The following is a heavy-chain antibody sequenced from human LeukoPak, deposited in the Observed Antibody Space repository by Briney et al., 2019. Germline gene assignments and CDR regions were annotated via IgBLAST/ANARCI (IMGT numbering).Heavy chain of an antibody. CDR3: ARTHGIAVAGFDY. D-gene: IGHD6-19*01. Sequence: RRSLRLSCAASGFTFSSYAMHWVRQAPGKGLEWVAVISFDGKNKYYADSVKGRFTISRDNSKNTLYLQMNSLRPEDTAVYYCARTHGIAVAGFDYWGQGTLVTVSS. CDR1: GFTFSSYA. V-gene: IGHV3-30*04. CDR2: ISFDGKNK. J-gene: IGHJ4*02.